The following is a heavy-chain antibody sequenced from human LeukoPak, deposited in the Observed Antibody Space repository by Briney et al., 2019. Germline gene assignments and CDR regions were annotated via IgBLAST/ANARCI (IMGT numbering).Heavy chain of an antibody. CDR3: AKGSGLTGTFFDY. CDR2: ISGSGGST. J-gene: IGHJ4*02. CDR1: GFTFSSYA. V-gene: IGHV3-23*01. Sequence: GGSLRLSCAASGFTFSSYAMSWVRQAPGRGLEWVSTISGSGGSTYYADSVKGRFTISRDNSKNTLYLQMNSMRAEDTAVYYCAKGSGLTGTFFDYWGQGTLVTVSS. D-gene: IGHD7-27*01.